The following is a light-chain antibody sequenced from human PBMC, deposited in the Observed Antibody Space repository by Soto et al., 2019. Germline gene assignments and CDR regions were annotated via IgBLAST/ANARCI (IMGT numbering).Light chain of an antibody. J-gene: IGLJ3*02. CDR3: SSYAGGNNPWV. CDR2: EVS. V-gene: IGLV2-8*01. Sequence: QSALTQPPSASGSPGQSVTISCTGTSSDVGGYNYVCWYQQHPGKAPKLMISEVSKRPSGVPDRFSGSKSGNTASLTVSGLQAEDEADYYCSSYAGGNNPWVFGGGTKLTVL. CDR1: SSDVGGYNY.